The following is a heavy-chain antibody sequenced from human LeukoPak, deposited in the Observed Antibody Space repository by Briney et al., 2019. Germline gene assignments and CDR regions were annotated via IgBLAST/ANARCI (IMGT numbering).Heavy chain of an antibody. CDR2: IYSGGSK. CDR3: ARETATLFDY. D-gene: IGHD5-18*01. V-gene: IGHV3-66*01. J-gene: IGHJ4*02. Sequence: PGGSLRLSCAASGFTVSSNYMSWVRQAPGKGLEWVSVIYSGGSKYYADSVKGRFTISRDNSKNTLYLQMNSLRAEDTAVYYCARETATLFDYWGQGTLVTVSS. CDR1: GFTVSSNY.